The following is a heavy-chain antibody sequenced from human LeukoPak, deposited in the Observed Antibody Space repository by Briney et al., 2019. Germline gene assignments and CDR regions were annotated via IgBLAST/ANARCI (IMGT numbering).Heavy chain of an antibody. Sequence: GGSLRLSCAASGFIFSDYNMHWVRQAPGKGLGWVSYITHSGRTISYADSVKGRFTISRDNARNSLYLQMNSLRAEDTAVYYCAKDSPDLAVASYWGQGTLVTVSS. CDR2: ITHSGRTI. J-gene: IGHJ4*02. CDR3: AKDSPDLAVASY. V-gene: IGHV3-48*01. D-gene: IGHD6-19*01. CDR1: GFIFSDYN.